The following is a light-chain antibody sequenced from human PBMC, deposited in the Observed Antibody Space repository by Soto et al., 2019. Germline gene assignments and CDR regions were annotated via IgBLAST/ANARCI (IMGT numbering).Light chain of an antibody. J-gene: IGKJ4*01. CDR1: QSVGGD. V-gene: IGKV3-15*01. CDR2: GAS. Sequence: ERVMTQSPATLSVSPGERATLSCRASQSVGGDLAWYQQKPGQAPRLLIYGASSRAPGIPDRFGGSGSGTEFTLTISSLQSEDSAVYYCQQYENWPQLTFGGGTKVEIK. CDR3: QQYENWPQLT.